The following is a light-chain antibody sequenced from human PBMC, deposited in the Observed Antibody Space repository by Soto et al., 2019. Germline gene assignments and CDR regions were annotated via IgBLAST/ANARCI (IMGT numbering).Light chain of an antibody. CDR3: LQPSNWS. V-gene: IGKV3-11*01. CDR1: QSVSSY. Sequence: EIVLTQSPATLSLSPGERATLSCRASQSVSSYLAWCQQKPGHDPRLLIYDASNRATGIPSSFSGSGYGTPFTVTSSMLEPDDFSVYYWLQPSNWSFGPGTKVDIK. CDR2: DAS. J-gene: IGKJ3*01.